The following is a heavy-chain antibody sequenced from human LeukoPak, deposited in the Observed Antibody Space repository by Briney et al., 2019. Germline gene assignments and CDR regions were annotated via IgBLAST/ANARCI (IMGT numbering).Heavy chain of an antibody. CDR2: IYYSGST. J-gene: IGHJ4*02. V-gene: IGHV4-59*01. D-gene: IGHD6-13*01. CDR3: ARGNSISWYYFDY. CDR1: GGSISSYY. Sequence: SETLSLTCTVSGGSISSYYWSWIRQPPGKGLEWIGYIYYSGSTNYNPSLKSRVTISVDTSKNQFSLKLSSVTAADAAVYYCARGNSISWYYFDYWGQGTLVTVSS.